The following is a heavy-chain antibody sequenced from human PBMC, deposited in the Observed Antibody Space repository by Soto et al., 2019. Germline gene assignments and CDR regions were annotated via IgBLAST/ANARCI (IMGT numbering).Heavy chain of an antibody. CDR2: INHSGST. CDR1: GGSFSGYY. V-gene: IGHV4-34*01. J-gene: IGHJ4*02. D-gene: IGHD4-17*01. CDR3: AGELYGDYWEYSY. Sequence: QVQLQQWGAGLLKPSETLSPTCSAYGGSFSGYYWSWIRQPPGKGLEWMGEINHSGSTNYNPSLKSRVTISVDSSKNQFALKLSSVTAADTAVYYCAGELYGDYWEYSYWGQGTLVTVSS.